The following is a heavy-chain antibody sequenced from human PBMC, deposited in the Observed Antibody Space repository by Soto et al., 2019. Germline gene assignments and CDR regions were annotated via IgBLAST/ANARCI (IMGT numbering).Heavy chain of an antibody. Sequence: QVQLVQSGAEVKKPGSSVKVSCKASGGTFSSYTISWVRQAPGQGLEWMGRIIAILGIANYEQKFQGRVTITADKSTSTAYMELSSLRSEDTAVYYCARARRSGSSYYYYMDVWGKGTTVTVSS. CDR1: GGTFSSYT. J-gene: IGHJ6*03. D-gene: IGHD3-10*01. CDR2: IIAILGIA. V-gene: IGHV1-69*02. CDR3: ARARRSGSSYYYYMDV.